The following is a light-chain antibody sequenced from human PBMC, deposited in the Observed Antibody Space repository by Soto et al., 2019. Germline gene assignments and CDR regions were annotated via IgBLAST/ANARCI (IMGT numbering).Light chain of an antibody. V-gene: IGKV3-15*01. J-gene: IGKJ5*01. CDR3: QQYYDWPIT. Sequence: EIVLTQSPGTLSLSPGERATLSFRASQTVIRNYLAWYQQKPGQAPRLLIYGASTRATGIPARFSGSGSGTEFTLTISSLQSEDFAVYYCQQYYDWPITFGQGTRLEIK. CDR1: QTVIRN. CDR2: GAS.